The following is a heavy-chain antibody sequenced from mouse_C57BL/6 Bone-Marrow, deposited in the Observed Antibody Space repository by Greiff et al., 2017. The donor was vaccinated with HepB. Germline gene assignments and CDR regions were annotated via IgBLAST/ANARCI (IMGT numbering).Heavy chain of an antibody. CDR1: GFTFSDYG. CDR2: ISSGSSTI. CDR3: ARPGSSSPWFAY. V-gene: IGHV5-17*01. J-gene: IGHJ3*01. D-gene: IGHD1-1*01. Sequence: EVMLVESGGGLVKPGGSLKLSCAASGFTFSDYGMHWVRQAPEKGLEWVAYISSGSSTIYYADTVKGRFTISRDNAKNTLFLQMTSLRSEDTAMYYCARPGSSSPWFAYWGQVTLVTVSA.